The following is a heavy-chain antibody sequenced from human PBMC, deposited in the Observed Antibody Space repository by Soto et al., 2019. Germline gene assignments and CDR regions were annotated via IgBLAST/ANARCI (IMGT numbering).Heavy chain of an antibody. CDR3: ASGAAEYYYYGMDV. Sequence: QVQLVQSGAEVKKPGSSVKVSCKASGGTFSSYAISWVRQAPGQGLEWMGGIIPIFGTADYAQKFQGRVTITADESTSTAYMELSGLRSEDTAVYYCASGAAEYYYYGMDVWGQGTTVTVSS. CDR2: IIPIFGTA. CDR1: GGTFSSYA. D-gene: IGHD3-10*01. V-gene: IGHV1-69*12. J-gene: IGHJ6*02.